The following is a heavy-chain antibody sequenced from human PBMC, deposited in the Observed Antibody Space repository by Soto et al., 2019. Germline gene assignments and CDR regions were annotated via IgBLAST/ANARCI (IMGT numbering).Heavy chain of an antibody. V-gene: IGHV4-30-4*01. Sequence: SETLSLTCTVSGDFIGSSEYFWSWIRQPPGMGLESIGYIYYNGNTYYNPSLKSRVSMSVDTSKNQFSLKLSSVTAADTAVYYCARDLAGGIPDYWGQGTLVTVSS. CDR1: GDFIGSSEYF. D-gene: IGHD6-13*01. J-gene: IGHJ4*02. CDR2: IYYNGNT. CDR3: ARDLAGGIPDY.